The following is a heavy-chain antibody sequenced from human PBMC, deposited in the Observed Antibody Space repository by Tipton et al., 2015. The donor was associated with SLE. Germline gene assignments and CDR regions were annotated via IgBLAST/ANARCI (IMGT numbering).Heavy chain of an antibody. V-gene: IGHV4-59*08. CDR3: ARAPMVITAFDI. D-gene: IGHD2/OR15-2a*01. CDR1: GGSLTNHY. J-gene: IGHJ3*02. CDR2: IHYSGTT. Sequence: TLSLTCTVSGGSLTNHYWNWIRQPPGKGLEWIGYIHYSGTTHDNPSLKSRVTISVDTSKMQFSLRLTSVTAADTAVYYCARAPMVITAFDIWGQGTMVTVSS.